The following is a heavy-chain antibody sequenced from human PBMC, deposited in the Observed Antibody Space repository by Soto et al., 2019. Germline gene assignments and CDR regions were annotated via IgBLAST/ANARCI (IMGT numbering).Heavy chain of an antibody. D-gene: IGHD3-10*01. Sequence: LRLSCAPSGFTFSSYAMSWVRQAPGKGLEWVSAISGSGGSTYYADSVKGRFTISRDNSKNTLYLQMNSLRAEDTAVYYCAKDYYGSGGWFDPWGQGTLVTVSS. CDR2: ISGSGGST. J-gene: IGHJ5*02. CDR3: AKDYYGSGGWFDP. V-gene: IGHV3-23*01. CDR1: GFTFSSYA.